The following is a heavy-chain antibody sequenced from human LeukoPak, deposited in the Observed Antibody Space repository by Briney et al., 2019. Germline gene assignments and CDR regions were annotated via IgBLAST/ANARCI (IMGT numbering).Heavy chain of an antibody. D-gene: IGHD2-2*01. CDR2: IYHSGST. CDR3: ARQWQSTGFDY. V-gene: IGHV4-38-2*01. J-gene: IGHJ4*02. Sequence: SETLSLTCAVSGYSISSGYYWGWIRQPPGKGLEWIGSIYHSGSTHYNSSLKSRITISVDTPKNQFSLKLSSVTAADTAVYYCARQWQSTGFDYWGQETLVTVSS. CDR1: GYSISSGYY.